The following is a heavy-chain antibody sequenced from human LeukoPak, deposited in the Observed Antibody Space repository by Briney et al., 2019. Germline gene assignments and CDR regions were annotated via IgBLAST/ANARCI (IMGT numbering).Heavy chain of an antibody. CDR1: GDSISSYN. V-gene: IGHV4-59*01. CDR3: ARVRYIGWFHGPVGFDP. J-gene: IGHJ5*02. D-gene: IGHD3-9*01. Sequence: SETLSLTCTVSGDSISSYNWTWIRQPPGKGLEWIANMFYSGDSSHDPSLKSRITTSLDTYKNQFSLSLSSVTAADTAVYYCARVRYIGWFHGPVGFDPWGQGTLVSVSS. CDR2: MFYSGDS.